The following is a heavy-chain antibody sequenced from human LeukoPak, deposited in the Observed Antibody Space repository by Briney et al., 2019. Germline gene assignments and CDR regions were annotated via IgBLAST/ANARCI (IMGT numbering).Heavy chain of an antibody. V-gene: IGHV4-59*08. D-gene: IGHD2-15*01. CDR1: GGSISSYY. CDR2: IYYSGRT. CDR3: ALGYCGGGSCYAREYFQH. J-gene: IGHJ1*01. Sequence: SETLSLTCTVSGGSISSYYWSWIRQPPGKGLEWIGYIYYSGRTNYNPSLKSRVTISVDTSKNQFSLRLSSMTAADTAVYYCALGYCGGGSCYAREYFQHWGQGTLVTVSS.